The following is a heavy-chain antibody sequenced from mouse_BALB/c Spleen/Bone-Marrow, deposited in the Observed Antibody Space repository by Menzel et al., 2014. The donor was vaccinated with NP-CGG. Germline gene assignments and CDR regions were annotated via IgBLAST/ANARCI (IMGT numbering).Heavy chain of an antibody. V-gene: IGHV4-2*02. J-gene: IGHJ4*01. CDR2: INPGSSTI. D-gene: IGHD2-4*01. CDR3: ARNDYDEGFAMDY. Sequence: EVQVVESGGGLVQPGGSLNLSCAASGFDFSRYWMSWARQAPGKGQKWIGEINPGSSTINYTPSLKDKFIISRDNPKNTLYLQMSKVRSEDTALYYCARNDYDEGFAMDYWGQGTSVTVSS. CDR1: GFDFSRYW.